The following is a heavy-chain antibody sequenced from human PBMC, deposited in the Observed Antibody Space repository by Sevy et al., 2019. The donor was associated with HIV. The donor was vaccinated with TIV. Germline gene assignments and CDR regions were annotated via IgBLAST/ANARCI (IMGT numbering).Heavy chain of an antibody. J-gene: IGHJ4*02. D-gene: IGHD3-3*01. CDR3: ARRDFWSGYPYYFDY. V-gene: IGHV3-21*01. Sequence: GWSLRLSCAASGFTFSSYSMNWVRQAPGKGLEWVSSISSSSSYIYYADSVKGRFTISRDNAKNSLYLQMNSLRAEDTAVYYCARRDFWSGYPYYFDYWGQGTLVTVSS. CDR1: GFTFSSYS. CDR2: ISSSSSYI.